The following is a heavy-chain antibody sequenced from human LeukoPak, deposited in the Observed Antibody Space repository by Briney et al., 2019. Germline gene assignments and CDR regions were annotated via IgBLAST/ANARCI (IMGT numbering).Heavy chain of an antibody. D-gene: IGHD3-3*01. Sequence: PGGSLRLFSAASGFTFSSYGMHWVRQAPGKGLEWVAVIWYDGSNKYYADSVKGRFTISRDNSKNTLYLQMNSLRAEDTAVYYCARRSAEKGAFDIWGQGTMVTVSS. CDR1: GFTFSSYG. CDR2: IWYDGSNK. V-gene: IGHV3-33*01. CDR3: ARRSAEKGAFDI. J-gene: IGHJ3*02.